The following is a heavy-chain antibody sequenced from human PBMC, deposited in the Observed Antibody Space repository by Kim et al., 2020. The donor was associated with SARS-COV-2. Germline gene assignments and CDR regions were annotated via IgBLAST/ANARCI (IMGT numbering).Heavy chain of an antibody. D-gene: IGHD2-2*01. CDR2: IIPIFGTA. J-gene: IGHJ6*02. CDR1: GGTFSSYA. CDR3: ARDPAVVVPPYYYYYGMDV. V-gene: IGHV1-69*13. Sequence: SVKVSCKASGGTFSSYAISWVRQAPGQGLEWMGGIIPIFGTANYAQKFQGRVTITADESTSTAYMELSSLRSEDTAVYYCARDPAVVVPPYYYYYGMDVWGQGTTVTVSS.